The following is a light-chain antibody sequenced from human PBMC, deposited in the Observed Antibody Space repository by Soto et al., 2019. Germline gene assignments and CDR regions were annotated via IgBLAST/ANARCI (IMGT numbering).Light chain of an antibody. CDR3: QRYGTSTT. CDR1: QSVPNSY. V-gene: IGKV3-20*01. J-gene: IGKJ1*01. Sequence: EIVLTQSPGTLSLSPGARAPLSCRASQSVPNSYLAWYQQKPGQAPRLLIYGASSRATGIPVRFSGSGSGTDFTLTISRLEPEDFAVYYCQRYGTSTTFGQGTKVDIK. CDR2: GAS.